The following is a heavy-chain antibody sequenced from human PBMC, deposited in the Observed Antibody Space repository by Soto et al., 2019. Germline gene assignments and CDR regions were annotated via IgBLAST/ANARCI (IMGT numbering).Heavy chain of an antibody. Sequence: QVQLVQSGAEVKKPGSSVKVSCKASGGTFSSYAISWVRQAPGQGLEWVGGIIPIFGTASYAQMFQGRVTITADESTSTAYMELSSLRSEDTAVYYCARGDCSGGSCYYFDYRGQGTLVNVPS. CDR3: ARGDCSGGSCYYFDY. J-gene: IGHJ4*02. D-gene: IGHD2-15*01. CDR1: GGTFSSYA. CDR2: IIPIFGTA. V-gene: IGHV1-69*01.